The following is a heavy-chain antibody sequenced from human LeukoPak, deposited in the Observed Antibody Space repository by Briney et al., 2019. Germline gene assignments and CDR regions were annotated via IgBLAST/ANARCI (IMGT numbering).Heavy chain of an antibody. J-gene: IGHJ6*02. Sequence: ASVKVSCKASGYTFTDYNMHWVRQAPGQGLEWLGRISLNGGDTIDAQKFQGRVTMTRNTSISTAYMELSSVRSEDTAVYYCTRAHSGYHYYYGMDVWGQGTTVTVSS. CDR2: ISLNGGDT. CDR1: GYTFTDYN. D-gene: IGHD5-12*01. CDR3: TRAHSGYHYYYGMDV. V-gene: IGHV1-2*06.